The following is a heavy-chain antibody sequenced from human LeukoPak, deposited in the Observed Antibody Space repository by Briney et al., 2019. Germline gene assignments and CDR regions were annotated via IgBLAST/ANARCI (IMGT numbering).Heavy chain of an antibody. CDR2: IYTSGST. D-gene: IGHD6-13*01. J-gene: IGHJ3*02. Sequence: SETLSLTCTVSGASISSYYYNWIRQPAGKGLEWIGRIYTSGSTNYNPSLKSRVTMSVDTSKNQFSLKLSSVTAADTAVYYCARSPSNIATKHDNAFDIWGQGTMVTVSS. V-gene: IGHV4-4*07. CDR1: GASISSYY. CDR3: ARSPSNIATKHDNAFDI.